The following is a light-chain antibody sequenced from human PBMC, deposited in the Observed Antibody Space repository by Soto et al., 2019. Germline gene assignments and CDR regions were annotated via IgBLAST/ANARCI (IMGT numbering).Light chain of an antibody. CDR2: DVN. V-gene: IGLV2-14*03. J-gene: IGLJ2*01. CDR1: SSDIGAYHF. Sequence: QSVLTQPASVSGSPGQSITISCTGTSSDIGAYHFVSWYQQHPGKAPKLMLYDVNIRPSGVSNRFSGSKSGNTASLTSSGLQAEDEADSYCTSWTTSTTMIFGGGTKVTVL. CDR3: TSWTTSTTMI.